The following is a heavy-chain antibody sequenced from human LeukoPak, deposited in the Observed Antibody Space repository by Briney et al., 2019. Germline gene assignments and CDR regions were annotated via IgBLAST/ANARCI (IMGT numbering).Heavy chain of an antibody. CDR2: INHSGST. CDR3: VTYYFDSSGPKKNY. Sequence: PSETLSLTCAVYGGSFSGYYWSWIRQPPGRGLEWIGEINHSGSTNYNPSLKSRVTISVDTSKKQFSLKLSSVTAADTAVYYCVTYYFDSSGPKKNYWGQGTLVTVSS. V-gene: IGHV4-34*01. D-gene: IGHD3-22*01. J-gene: IGHJ4*02. CDR1: GGSFSGYY.